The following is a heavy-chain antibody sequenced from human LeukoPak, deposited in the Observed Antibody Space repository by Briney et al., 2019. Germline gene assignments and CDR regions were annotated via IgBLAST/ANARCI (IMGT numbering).Heavy chain of an antibody. D-gene: IGHD3-3*01. CDR2: IYYSGRT. Sequence: PSETLSLTCTVSGGSISSSSYYWGWIRQPPGKGLEWIGSIYYSGRTYYNPSLKSRVTISVDTSKNQFSLKLSSVTAADTAVYYCARVVSYDFWSGYYKFVWFDPWGQGTLVTVSS. V-gene: IGHV4-39*07. CDR3: ARVVSYDFWSGYYKFVWFDP. J-gene: IGHJ5*02. CDR1: GGSISSSSYY.